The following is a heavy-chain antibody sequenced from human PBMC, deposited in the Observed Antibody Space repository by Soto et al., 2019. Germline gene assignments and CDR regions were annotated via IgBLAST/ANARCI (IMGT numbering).Heavy chain of an antibody. CDR1: GYTFTGYY. CDR2: IIPIFGTA. J-gene: IGHJ6*02. D-gene: IGHD1-26*01. V-gene: IGHV1-69*13. Sequence: ASVKVSCKASGYTFTGYYMHWVRQAPGQGLEWMGGIIPIFGTANYAQKFQGRVTITADESTSTAYMELSSLRSEDTAVYYCARDGGLEGTGIVGATHGMDVWGQGTTVTVSS. CDR3: ARDGGLEGTGIVGATHGMDV.